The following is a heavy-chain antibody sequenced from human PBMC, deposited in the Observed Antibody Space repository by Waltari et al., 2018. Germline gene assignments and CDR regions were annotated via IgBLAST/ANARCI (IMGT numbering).Heavy chain of an antibody. Sequence: QVQLQESGPGLVKPSETLSLTCAVSGYSISSGYYWGWIRQPPGKGLEWIGSIYHSGSTYYNPSLKSRVTISVDTSKNQFSLKLSSVTAADTAVYYCARVQYQLLYGYGDYVSEARTRGYFDLWGRGTLVTVSS. CDR1: GYSISSGYY. D-gene: IGHD2-2*02. CDR2: IYHSGST. CDR3: ARVQYQLLYGYGDYVSEARTRGYFDL. J-gene: IGHJ2*01. V-gene: IGHV4-38-2*01.